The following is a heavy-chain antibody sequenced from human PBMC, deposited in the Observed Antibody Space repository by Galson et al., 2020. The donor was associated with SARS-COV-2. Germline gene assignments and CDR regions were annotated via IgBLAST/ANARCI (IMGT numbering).Heavy chain of an antibody. V-gene: IGHV3-30*04. J-gene: IGHJ4*02. D-gene: IGHD3-10*01. CDR1: GFTFSSYA. CDR3: ARDTRFGELLSYFDY. CDR2: ISYDASNK. Sequence: GESLKISCAASGFTFSSYAMHWVRQAPGTGLVWVAVISYDASNKYYADSVKGRFTISRDNSKNTLYLQMNSLRAEDTAVYYCARDTRFGELLSYFDYWGQGTLVTVSS.